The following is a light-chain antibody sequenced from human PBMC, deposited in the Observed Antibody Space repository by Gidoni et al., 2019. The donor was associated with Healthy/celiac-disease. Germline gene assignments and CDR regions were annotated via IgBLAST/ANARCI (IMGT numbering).Light chain of an antibody. CDR1: QSVSIN. Sequence: IVMTQSPTTLSVSPGERATLSCRASQSVSINLAWYQQKPGQAPRLLIYGASTRATGLPARCSGSASGTEFPLTSSSQPSEDFAVYYCQQYNNWPRTCGQGTKVEIK. V-gene: IGKV3-15*01. J-gene: IGKJ1*01. CDR3: QQYNNWPRT. CDR2: GAS.